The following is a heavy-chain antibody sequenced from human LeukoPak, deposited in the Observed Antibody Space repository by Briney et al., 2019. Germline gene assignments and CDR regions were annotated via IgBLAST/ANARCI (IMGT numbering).Heavy chain of an antibody. J-gene: IGHJ4*02. CDR1: GGSITRSDYY. V-gene: IGHV4-39*07. CDR2: IHYSGNT. Sequence: PSETLSLTCTVSGGSITRSDYYWGWIRQPPGKGLEWIGSIHYSGNTYYNPSLKSRGTISVDTSINQFSLELSSVTAADTAVYYCARDPYGDYGNFDYWGQGTLVTVSS. CDR3: ARDPYGDYGNFDY. D-gene: IGHD4-17*01.